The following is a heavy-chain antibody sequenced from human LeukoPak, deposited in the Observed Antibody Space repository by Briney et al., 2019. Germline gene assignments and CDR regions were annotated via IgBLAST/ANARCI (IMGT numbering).Heavy chain of an antibody. Sequence: PGGSLRLSCAASGLTFSTYTMNWVRQAPGKGPEWVSSISSSSSYIYYADSVKGRFSISRDNAEKSLYLQMNSLRAEDTAVYYCARDGPAAAGSAPDYWGQGTLVIVSP. CDR2: ISSSSSYI. CDR1: GLTFSTYT. J-gene: IGHJ4*02. CDR3: ARDGPAAAGSAPDY. V-gene: IGHV3-21*01. D-gene: IGHD6-13*01.